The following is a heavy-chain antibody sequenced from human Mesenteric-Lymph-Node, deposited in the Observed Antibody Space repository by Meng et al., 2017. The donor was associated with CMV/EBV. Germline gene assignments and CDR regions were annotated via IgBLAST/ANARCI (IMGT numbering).Heavy chain of an antibody. CDR3: AKVEASSSGWYEGHYYGMDV. CDR1: GFTFSSYG. Sequence: GESLKISCAASGFTFSSYGMHWVRQAPGKGLEWVAFIRYDGSNKYYADSVKGRFTISRDNSKNTLYLQMNSLRAEDTAVYYCAKVEASSSGWYEGHYYGMDVWGQGTTVTVSS. V-gene: IGHV3-30*02. J-gene: IGHJ6*02. D-gene: IGHD6-19*01. CDR2: IRYDGSNK.